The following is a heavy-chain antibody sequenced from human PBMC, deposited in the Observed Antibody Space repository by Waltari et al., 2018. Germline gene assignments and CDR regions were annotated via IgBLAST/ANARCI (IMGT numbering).Heavy chain of an antibody. D-gene: IGHD3-3*01. Sequence: QLHLQESGPILVKPSETLSLTCPVTGDSITRLNYHWGWIRHSPEKGLGWIGIIYYSGTDYYNPSLKSRVTISVDSSKNQFSLKVNSVTVADTAVYYCARLLPYDFWSSYSGWFDPWGQGVLVTVSS. CDR3: ARLLPYDFWSSYSGWFDP. V-gene: IGHV4-39*01. J-gene: IGHJ5*02. CDR2: IYYSGTD. CDR1: GDSITRLNYH.